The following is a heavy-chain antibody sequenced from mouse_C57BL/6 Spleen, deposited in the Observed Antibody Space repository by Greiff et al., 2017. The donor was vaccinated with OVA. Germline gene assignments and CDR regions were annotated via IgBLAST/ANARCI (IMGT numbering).Heavy chain of an antibody. D-gene: IGHD2-2*01. V-gene: IGHV1-50*01. Sequence: QVQLQQPGAELVKPGASVKLSCKASGYTFTSYWMQWVKQRPGQGLEWIGEIDPSDSYTNYNQKFKGKATLTVDTSSSTAYMQLSSLTSEDSAVYFCARHEEAYGYDGAMDYWGQGTSVTVSS. CDR1: GYTFTSYW. J-gene: IGHJ4*01. CDR3: ARHEEAYGYDGAMDY. CDR2: IDPSDSYT.